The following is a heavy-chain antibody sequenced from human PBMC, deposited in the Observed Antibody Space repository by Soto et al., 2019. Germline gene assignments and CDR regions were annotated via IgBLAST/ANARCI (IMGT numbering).Heavy chain of an antibody. V-gene: IGHV1-69-2*01. CDR1: GYTFPNYY. Sequence: VNVSGKVSGYTFPNYYVHWVQQAPGKGLEWLGLVDPEESETIYAEKFQGRVTITADTSTDTAYMELRSLRSEDTGVYYCAYGSGSYLHYFEYWGQGTLVTVSS. D-gene: IGHD3-10*01. CDR2: VDPEESET. J-gene: IGHJ4*02. CDR3: AYGSGSYLHYFEY.